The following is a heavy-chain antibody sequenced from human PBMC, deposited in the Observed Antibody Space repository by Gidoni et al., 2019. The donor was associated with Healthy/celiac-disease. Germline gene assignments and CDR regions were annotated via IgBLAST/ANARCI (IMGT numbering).Heavy chain of an antibody. CDR3: TTGFSSSGWTYFDY. Sequence: EVQLVESGGGLVKPGGSLRLSCAASGFTFRNPWMSWVRQAPGKGLEWVGRIKSKTDGGTTDYAAPVKGRFTISRDDSKNTLYLQMNSLKTEDTAVYYCTTGFSSSGWTYFDYWGQGTLVTVSS. CDR2: IKSKTDGGTT. J-gene: IGHJ4*02. V-gene: IGHV3-15*01. D-gene: IGHD6-19*01. CDR1: GFTFRNPW.